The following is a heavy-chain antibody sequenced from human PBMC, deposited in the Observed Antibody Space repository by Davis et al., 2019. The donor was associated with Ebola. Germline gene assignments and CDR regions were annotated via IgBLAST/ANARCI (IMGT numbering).Heavy chain of an antibody. CDR2: INHSGST. CDR1: GGSFSGYY. V-gene: IGHV4-34*01. CDR3: ARDVPGGSLDY. J-gene: IGHJ4*02. Sequence: GSLRLSCAVYGGSFSGYYWSWIRQPPGKGLEWIGEINHSGSTNYNPSLKSRVTISVDTSKNQFSLKLSSVTAADTAVYYCARDVPGGSLDYWGQGTLVTVSS. D-gene: IGHD1-26*01.